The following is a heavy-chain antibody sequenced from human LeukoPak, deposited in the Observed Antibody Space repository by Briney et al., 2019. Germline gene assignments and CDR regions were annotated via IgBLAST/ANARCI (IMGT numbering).Heavy chain of an antibody. Sequence: PSETLSLTCTVSGGSICSYFCSWIRQPAGKGLEGIGRIHTSGSTNYNTSLKSRVTMSVDTSKNQFSLNLSSVTAADTAVYYCARDPRQEGFDNWGQGTLVTVSS. CDR2: IHTSGST. J-gene: IGHJ4*02. CDR1: GGSICSYF. V-gene: IGHV4-4*07. CDR3: ARDPRQEGFDN.